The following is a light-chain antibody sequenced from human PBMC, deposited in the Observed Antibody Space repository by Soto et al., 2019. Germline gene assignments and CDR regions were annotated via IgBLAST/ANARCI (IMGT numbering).Light chain of an antibody. J-gene: IGKJ5*01. Sequence: EIGLPASRPTLSVSPGARATLSCSVSQSVGNXLAWSQHKPGQAPRLLIHGASTRATGIPARFSGSGSGTEFTLTISSLQSDDLAVYFCQQYTDWPINCGQGTRREI. CDR3: QQYTDWPIN. CDR2: GAS. CDR1: QSVGNX. V-gene: IGKV3-15*01.